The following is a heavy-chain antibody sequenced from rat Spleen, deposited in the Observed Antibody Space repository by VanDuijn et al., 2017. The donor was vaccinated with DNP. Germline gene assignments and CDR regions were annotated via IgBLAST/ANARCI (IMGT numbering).Heavy chain of an antibody. J-gene: IGHJ1*01. V-gene: IGHV2-30*01. CDR3: ARDNWYFDF. CDR1: GFSLTSYN. Sequence: QVQLKESGPGLVQPSQTLSLTCTVSGFSLTSYNVHWVRQPTGKGLEWMGVIWTGGGTEYDSTLKSRLSISRDTSKSQVFLKMNSLQTEDTATYYCARDNWYFDFWGPGTMVTVSS. CDR2: IWTGGGT.